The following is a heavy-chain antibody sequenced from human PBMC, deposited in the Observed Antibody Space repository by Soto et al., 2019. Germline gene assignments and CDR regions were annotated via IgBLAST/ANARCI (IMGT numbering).Heavy chain of an antibody. CDR3: ARERYYYDSSGYRGRVYYFDY. D-gene: IGHD3-22*01. CDR2: IYYSGST. Sequence: QVQLQETGPGLVKTSQTLSLTCTVSGGSISSGGYYWSWSRQHPGKGLEWIGYIYYSGSTYYNPSLKSRGTISVDTSKNQFSLKLSYVTAADTAVYYCARERYYYDSSGYRGRVYYFDYWGQGTLVTVSS. V-gene: IGHV4-31*03. CDR1: GGSISSGGYY. J-gene: IGHJ4*02.